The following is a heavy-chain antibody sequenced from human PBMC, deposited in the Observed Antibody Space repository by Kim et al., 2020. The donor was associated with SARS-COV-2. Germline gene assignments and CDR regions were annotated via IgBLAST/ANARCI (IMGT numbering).Heavy chain of an antibody. D-gene: IGHD1-1*01. V-gene: IGHV1-3*01. CDR3: ARDGTTRNGGYYFDY. J-gene: IGHJ4*02. Sequence: RKFKGRITIPRDTSASTAYMELSSLRSEDTAVYYCARDGTTRNGGYYFDYWGQGALVTVSS.